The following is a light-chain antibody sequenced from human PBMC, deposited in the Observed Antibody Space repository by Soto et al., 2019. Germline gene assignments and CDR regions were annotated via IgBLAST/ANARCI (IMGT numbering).Light chain of an antibody. CDR3: QQYYHWPRT. J-gene: IGKJ1*01. CDR2: AAS. V-gene: IGKV3D-15*01. Sequence: MVLSQCLATRSVSTGERAALSCRASQSVSSNLAWYQQKPGQAPRLLIYAASTRATGIPARFSGSGSGTDFNLTITSLQSEDSAVYYCQQYYHWPRTFGQGSKVDIK. CDR1: QSVSSN.